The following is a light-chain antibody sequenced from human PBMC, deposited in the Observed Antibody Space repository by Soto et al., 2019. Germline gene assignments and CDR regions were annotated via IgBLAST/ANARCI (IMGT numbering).Light chain of an antibody. CDR1: QSVSSN. CDR3: QQYNNYPWT. Sequence: VVLTQSPATLSVSPGERANLYCRASQSVSSNLAWYQQKPGQAPRLLIYGASTRATGIPARFSGSGSGTEFTLTISSLQPDDFATYFCQQYNNYPWTFGQGTKV. J-gene: IGKJ1*01. V-gene: IGKV3-15*01. CDR2: GAS.